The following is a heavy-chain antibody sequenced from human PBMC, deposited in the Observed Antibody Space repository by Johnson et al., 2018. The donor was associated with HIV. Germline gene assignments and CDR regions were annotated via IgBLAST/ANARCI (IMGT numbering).Heavy chain of an antibody. V-gene: IGHV3-13*01. J-gene: IGHJ3*02. Sequence: VQLVESGGGLVQPGGSLRLSCAASGFTFSSYDMHWVRQATGKGLEWVSVIGIAGDTYYQGSVKGRFTISRENAKNSLYLQMNSLRAGDTAVYYCARDSGGVFDIWGQGTMVTVSS. CDR1: GFTFSSYD. CDR3: ARDSGGVFDI. CDR2: IGIAGDT. D-gene: IGHD2-8*01.